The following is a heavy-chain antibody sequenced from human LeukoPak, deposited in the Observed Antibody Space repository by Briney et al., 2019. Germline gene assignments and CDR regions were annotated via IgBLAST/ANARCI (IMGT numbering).Heavy chain of an antibody. CDR1: GFTFSSYA. CDR3: AREGRSYDYVWGSYRSSFDY. J-gene: IGHJ4*02. V-gene: IGHV3-23*01. CDR2: ISGSGGST. Sequence: GSLRLSCAASGFTFSSYAMSWVRQAPGKGLEWVSAISGSGGSTYYADSVKGRFTISRDNAKNSLYLQMNSLRAEDTAVYYCAREGRSYDYVWGSYRSSFDYWGQGTLVTVSS. D-gene: IGHD3-16*02.